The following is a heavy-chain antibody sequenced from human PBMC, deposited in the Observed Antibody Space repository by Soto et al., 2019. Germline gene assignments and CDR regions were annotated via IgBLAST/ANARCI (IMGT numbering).Heavy chain of an antibody. D-gene: IGHD6-19*01. V-gene: IGHV1-2*04. J-gene: IGHJ4*02. CDR1: GYTFTGYY. CDR3: ARDRGNVQGGSSGWYSGPSYYFDY. CDR2: INPNSGGT. Sequence: GASVKVSCKASGYTFTGYYMHWVRQAPGQGLEWMGWINPNSGGTNYAQKFQGWVTMTRDTSISTAYMELSRLRSDDTAVYYCARDRGNVQGGSSGWYSGPSYYFDYWGQGTLVTVSS.